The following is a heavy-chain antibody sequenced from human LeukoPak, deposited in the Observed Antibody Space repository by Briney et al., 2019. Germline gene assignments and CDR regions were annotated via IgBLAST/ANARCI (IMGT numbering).Heavy chain of an antibody. CDR2: IYHSGST. CDR3: VGSGSFSTYYFDY. J-gene: IGHJ4*02. CDR1: GGSLSSGGYS. V-gene: IGHV4-30-2*01. Sequence: SQTLSLTCAVSGGSLSSGGYSWSWIRQPPGKGLEWIGYIYHSGSTYYNPSLKSRVTISVDRSKNQFSLKLSSVTGADTAVYYCVGSGSFSTYYFDYWGQGTLVTVSS. D-gene: IGHD3-10*01.